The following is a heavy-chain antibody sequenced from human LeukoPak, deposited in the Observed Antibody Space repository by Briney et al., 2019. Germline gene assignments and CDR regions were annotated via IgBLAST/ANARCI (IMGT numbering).Heavy chain of an antibody. J-gene: IGHJ4*02. CDR2: IYSGGST. Sequence: GGSLRLPCAASGFTVSSNHMSWVRQAPGKGLEWVSVIYSGGSTDYADSVKGRFTLSRDNSKNTLYLQMSALRVDDTAVYYCGRWDSSGWSLDYWGQGTLVTVSS. V-gene: IGHV3-66*01. D-gene: IGHD6-19*01. CDR3: GRWDSSGWSLDY. CDR1: GFTVSSNH.